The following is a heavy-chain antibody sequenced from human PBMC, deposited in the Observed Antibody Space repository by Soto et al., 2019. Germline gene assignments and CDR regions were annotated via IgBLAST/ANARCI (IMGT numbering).Heavy chain of an antibody. D-gene: IGHD6-19*01. Sequence: QLQLQESGSGLVKPSQTLSLTCAVSGGSISSGGYSWSWIRQPPGKGLEWIRYIYHSGSTYYNPSLNTRVTISVDPSKTQFSLKLSSVTPAATAVYYSPSAVCLTAVAADYWGQGTLVPVSS. V-gene: IGHV4-30-2*01. CDR2: IYHSGST. J-gene: IGHJ4*02. CDR1: GGSISSGGYS. CDR3: PSAVCLTAVAADY.